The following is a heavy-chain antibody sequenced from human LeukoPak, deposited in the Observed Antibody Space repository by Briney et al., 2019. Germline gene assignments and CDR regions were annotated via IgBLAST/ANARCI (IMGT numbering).Heavy chain of an antibody. CDR3: ARGYSSSWYNWLDP. CDR1: GFTFNRYW. J-gene: IGHJ5*02. D-gene: IGHD6-13*01. CDR2: INNDGSTT. Sequence: GGSLRLSCAASGFTFNRYWMHWVRQAPGKGLVWGSPINNDGSTTRYADSVKGRFTISRDNAENTLYLQMNSLRAEDAAVYYCARGYSSSWYNWLDPWGQGTLVTVSS. V-gene: IGHV3-74*01.